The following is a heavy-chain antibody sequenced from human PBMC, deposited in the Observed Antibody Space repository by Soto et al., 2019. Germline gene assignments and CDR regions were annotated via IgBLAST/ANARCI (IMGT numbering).Heavy chain of an antibody. D-gene: IGHD6-19*01. CDR2: IYYSGST. CDR3: ARHGPRSGWYMDY. Sequence: SETLSLTCTVSGGSISSSSYYWGWIRQPPGKGLEWIGSIYYSGSTYYNPSLKSRVTISVDTSKNQFSLKLSSVTAADTAVYYCARHGPRSGWYMDYWGQGTLVTVSS. V-gene: IGHV4-39*01. CDR1: GGSISSSSYY. J-gene: IGHJ4*02.